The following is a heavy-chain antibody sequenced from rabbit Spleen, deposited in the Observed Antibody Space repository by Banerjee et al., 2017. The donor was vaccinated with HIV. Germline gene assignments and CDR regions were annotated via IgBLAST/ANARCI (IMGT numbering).Heavy chain of an antibody. CDR2: INADTGNP. Sequence: QEQLVESGGGLVQPTGSLTLTCKASGFSFGDRDVMCWVRQAPGKGVEWIDCINADTGNPGDATWAKCRFTISRTSSTTVTLRMTSLTAADTATYFCARDGDYGGSSGADYFKLWGQGTLVTVS. CDR3: ARDGDYGGSSGADYFKL. V-gene: IGHV1S45*01. D-gene: IGHD8-1*01. J-gene: IGHJ4*01. CDR1: GFSFGDRDV.